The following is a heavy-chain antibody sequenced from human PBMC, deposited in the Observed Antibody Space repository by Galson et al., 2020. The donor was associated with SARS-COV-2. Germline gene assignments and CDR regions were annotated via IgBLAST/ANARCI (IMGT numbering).Heavy chain of an antibody. CDR3: ARDLFFYDISGYYLDY. CDR2: LWYDGSNK. D-gene: IGHD3-22*01. Sequence: GESLKISCAASGFTFRRHGMHWVRQAPGKGLEWVAVLWYDGSNKYYADPVQGRFTISRDNSKNTLYLQMNSLRAEDTAVYYCARDLFFYDISGYYLDYWGQGTLVTVSS. CDR1: GFTFRRHG. V-gene: IGHV3-33*01. J-gene: IGHJ4*02.